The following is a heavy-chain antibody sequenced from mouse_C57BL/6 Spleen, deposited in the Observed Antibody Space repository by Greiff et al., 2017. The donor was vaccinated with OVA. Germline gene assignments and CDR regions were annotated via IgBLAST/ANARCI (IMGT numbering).Heavy chain of an antibody. V-gene: IGHV3-6*01. D-gene: IGHD3-3*01. Sequence: EVQLQESGPGLVKPSQSLSLTFSVTGYSITSGYSWNWIRPFPGNKLAWMGYISYDGRTNSNPSLKNRISLTRDTYKNQFFLKLNSVTTEDTATDYCARDRAYEAWFAYWGQGTLVTVAA. CDR1: GYSITSGYS. CDR3: ARDRAYEAWFAY. J-gene: IGHJ3*01. CDR2: ISYDGRT.